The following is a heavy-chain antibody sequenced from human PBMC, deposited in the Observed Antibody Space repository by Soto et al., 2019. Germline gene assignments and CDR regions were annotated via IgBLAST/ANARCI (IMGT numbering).Heavy chain of an antibody. CDR1: GFPFSSYG. Sequence: PGGSLRLSCAASGFPFSSYGMHWVRQAPGKGLDWVGVIWYDGSNKDYAESVKGRFTISRDNSKNMLYLQMNSLRADDTAVYYCASSINWGQGTLGTVS. CDR3: ASSIN. CDR2: IWYDGSNK. V-gene: IGHV3-33*03. J-gene: IGHJ4*02.